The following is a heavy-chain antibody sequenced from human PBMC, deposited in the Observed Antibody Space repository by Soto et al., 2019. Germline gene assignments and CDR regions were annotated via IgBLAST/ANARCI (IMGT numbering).Heavy chain of an antibody. V-gene: IGHV1-18*01. CDR1: GYTFTNYG. Sequence: ASVKVSCKTSGYTFTNYGIDWVRQAPGQGLEWMGWINVYNGNTNYAQNFQGRVTMTTDTSTSTVYMELRSLRSDDTAVFYCARHPPWCHYDTSCYYSDYWGQRTLVTVSS. CDR2: INVYNGNT. D-gene: IGHD3-22*01. J-gene: IGHJ4*02. CDR3: ARHPPWCHYDTSCYYSDY.